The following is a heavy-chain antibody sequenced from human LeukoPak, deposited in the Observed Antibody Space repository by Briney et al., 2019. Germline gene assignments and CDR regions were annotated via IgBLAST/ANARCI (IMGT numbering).Heavy chain of an antibody. D-gene: IGHD3-3*01. J-gene: IGHJ6*03. CDR1: GGSISPYS. CDR3: ARSGSIVNYYYYMDV. V-gene: IGHV4-34*01. Sequence: SETLSLTCTVSGGSISPYSWSWIRQPPGKGLEWIGEINHSGSTNYNPSLKSRVTISVDTSKNQFSLKLNSVTAADTAVYYCARSGSIVNYYYYMDVWGKGTTVTVSS. CDR2: INHSGST.